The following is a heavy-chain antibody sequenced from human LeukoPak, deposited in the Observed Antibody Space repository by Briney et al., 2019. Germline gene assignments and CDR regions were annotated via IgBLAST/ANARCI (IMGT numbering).Heavy chain of an antibody. CDR2: IYPGDSDT. D-gene: IGHD3-10*01. CDR1: GYSFTSYW. CDR3: ARRYYGSGSYYNWFDP. Sequence: TSGESLKISCKGSGYSFTSYWIGWVRQMPGKGLEWMGIIYPGDSDTRYSPSFQGQVTISADKSISTAYLQWSSLKASDTAVYYCARRYYGSGSYYNWFDPWGQGTLVTVSS. J-gene: IGHJ5*02. V-gene: IGHV5-51*01.